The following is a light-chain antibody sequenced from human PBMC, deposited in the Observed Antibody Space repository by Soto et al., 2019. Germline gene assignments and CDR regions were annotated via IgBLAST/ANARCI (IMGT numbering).Light chain of an antibody. CDR3: QQYYSIPFT. J-gene: IGKJ3*01. CDR1: LSVLYSSNNKNY. Sequence: DIVMTQSPDSLAVSLGERATINCKSSLSVLYSSNNKNYLAWYQQKPGQPPKLLIYWASTRESGVPDRFSGSGSGTDFTLTISSLQAEDVAVYYCQQYYSIPFTFGPGTKVDIK. CDR2: WAS. V-gene: IGKV4-1*01.